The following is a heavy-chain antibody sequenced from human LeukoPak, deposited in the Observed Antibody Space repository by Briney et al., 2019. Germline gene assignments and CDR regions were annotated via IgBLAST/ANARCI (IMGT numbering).Heavy chain of an antibody. D-gene: IGHD2-2*02. J-gene: IGHJ6*04. CDR2: TNQDGREK. CDR1: GFTSSSNW. CDR3: ARDQRPVPAAINYYYGMHV. V-gene: IGHV3-7*03. Sequence: GGSLTLSCIASGFTSSSNWRIWVPQAPGKGLEGWANTNQDGREKSNVYSVKGRLNMSRDNAKNSLYLQVNSMRAEDTVVYYCARDQRPVPAAINYYYGMHVWGKGTTVTVSS.